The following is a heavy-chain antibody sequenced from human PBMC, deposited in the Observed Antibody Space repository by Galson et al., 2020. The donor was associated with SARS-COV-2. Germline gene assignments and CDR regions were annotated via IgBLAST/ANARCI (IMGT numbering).Heavy chain of an antibody. V-gene: IGHV4-59*01. J-gene: IGHJ6*02. CDR3: ARDPAPLYGDNYYYGMDV. CDR2: ISYSGST. Sequence: ETSETLSLTCSVSDAPISSYYWSWIRQPPGKGLERIGYISYSGSTSYNPSLRSRVTISVDLSKNQFSLKLSSVTAADTAVYYCARDPAPLYGDNYYYGMDVWGRGTTVTVSS. CDR1: DAPISSYY. D-gene: IGHD4-17*01.